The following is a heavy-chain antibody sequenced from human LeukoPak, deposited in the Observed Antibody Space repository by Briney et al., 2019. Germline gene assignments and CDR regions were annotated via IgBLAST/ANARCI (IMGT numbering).Heavy chain of an antibody. D-gene: IGHD4-17*01. J-gene: IGHJ4*02. Sequence: GRSLRLSCTASGFTFGDYAMSWVRQAPGKGLEWVATIRQDGSQKYYVDSVKGRFTISRDNAKNSLYLQMNSLRAEDTAVYYCARESGSVTSEVDFDYWGQGTLVTVSS. CDR1: GFTFGDYA. CDR2: IRQDGSQK. V-gene: IGHV3-7*01. CDR3: ARESGSVTSEVDFDY.